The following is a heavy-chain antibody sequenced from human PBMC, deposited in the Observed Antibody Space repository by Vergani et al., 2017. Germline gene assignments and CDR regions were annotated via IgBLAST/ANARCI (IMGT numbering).Heavy chain of an antibody. CDR1: GDSVISTDYH. D-gene: IGHD2-15*01. CDR3: AGRRSACRAAYCHSYDF. V-gene: IGHV4-39*01. J-gene: IGHJ4*02. CDR2: MDYSGST. Sequence: QVQLQESGPGLVKPSETLSLTCTVSGDSVISTDYHWGWIRQPPGKGLEWIGSMDYSGSTSYNPSLESRISISLETPKNQFSLRLTSVTAADTAVYYCAGRRSACRAAYCHSYDFWGPGTLVGVSS.